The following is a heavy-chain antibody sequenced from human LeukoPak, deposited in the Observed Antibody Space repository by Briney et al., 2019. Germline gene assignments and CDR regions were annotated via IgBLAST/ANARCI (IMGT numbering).Heavy chain of an antibody. Sequence: TSETLSLTCTVSGGSINNYYWSWIRQPPGKGLEWIGNIYYNGNTNYNPSLKGRVTISVDTSENQFSLKLSSVTAADTAVYYCARHYHQLFLYWYFDLWGRGTLVTVSS. CDR3: ARHYHQLFLYWYFDL. V-gene: IGHV4-59*08. D-gene: IGHD2-2*01. J-gene: IGHJ2*01. CDR1: GGSINNYY. CDR2: IYYNGNT.